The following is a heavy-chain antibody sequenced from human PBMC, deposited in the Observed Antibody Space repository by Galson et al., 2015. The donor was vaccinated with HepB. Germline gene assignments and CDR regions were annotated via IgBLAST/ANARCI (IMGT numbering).Heavy chain of an antibody. D-gene: IGHD4-11*01. CDR3: ARDGDYSDYYAFDI. CDR2: ISSRSTSI. V-gene: IGHV3-48*01. CDR1: GFAFSSYS. J-gene: IGHJ3*02. Sequence: SLRLSCAASGFAFSSYSMDWVRQAPGKGLEWVSSISSRSTSIYYEDAVKGRFTISRDNAKTSLSPQMISLRAEDTAVYYCARDGDYSDYYAFDIWGQGTMVTVSS.